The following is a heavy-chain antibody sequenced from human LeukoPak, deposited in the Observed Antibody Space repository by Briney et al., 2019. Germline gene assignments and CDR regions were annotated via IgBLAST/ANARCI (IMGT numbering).Heavy chain of an antibody. Sequence: ASVKVSCKASGYTFTSYGISWVRQAPGQGLEWMGWISAYNGNTNYAQKFQGRVTMTRDMSTSTVYMELSSLRSEDTAVYYCARENRNYYDSSGYGPDAFDIWGQGTMVTVSS. V-gene: IGHV1-18*01. J-gene: IGHJ3*02. D-gene: IGHD3-22*01. CDR2: ISAYNGNT. CDR1: GYTFTSYG. CDR3: ARENRNYYDSSGYGPDAFDI.